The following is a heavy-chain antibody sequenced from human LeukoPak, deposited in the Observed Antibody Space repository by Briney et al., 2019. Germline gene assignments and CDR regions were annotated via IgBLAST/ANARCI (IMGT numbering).Heavy chain of an antibody. J-gene: IGHJ4*02. CDR2: IKSKTESETT. D-gene: IGHD1-26*01. Sequence: PGGSLRLSCAASGFIFSGVWMSWVRQALGKGLEWVGRIKSKTESETTDYAAPVKGRFTISRDDSKNTLYLQMNSLKTEDTAVYYCTTDSRVGPTYYWGQGTLVTVSS. CDR3: TTDSRVGPTYY. CDR1: GFIFSGVW. V-gene: IGHV3-15*01.